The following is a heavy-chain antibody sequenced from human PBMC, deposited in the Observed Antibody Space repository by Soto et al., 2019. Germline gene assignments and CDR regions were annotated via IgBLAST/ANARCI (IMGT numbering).Heavy chain of an antibody. D-gene: IGHD1-26*01. J-gene: IGHJ4*02. Sequence: EVQLLESGGGLVQPGGSLRLSCAASGFTFSSYAMRWVRQAPVKGLEWVSAISGSGDSTYYADSVKGRFTISRDNSKHTLYLQMNSLRAEDTAVYYCARRGSGSYCDYWGQGTLVTVSS. CDR2: ISGSGDST. CDR3: ARRGSGSYCDY. CDR1: GFTFSSYA. V-gene: IGHV3-23*01.